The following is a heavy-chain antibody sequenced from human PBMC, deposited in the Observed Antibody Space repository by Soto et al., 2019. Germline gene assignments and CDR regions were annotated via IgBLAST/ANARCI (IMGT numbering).Heavy chain of an antibody. CDR3: AGTTSHQWYYMDV. D-gene: IGHD1-7*01. J-gene: IGHJ6*03. CDR1: GDSVSSNSAA. Sequence: SQTLSLTCAISGDSVSSNSAAWNWIRLSPSRGLEWLARTYYRSRWYNDYAVSVRSRITVNPDTSKNQFSLQLTSVTPEDTAVYYCAGTTSHQWYYMDVWGKAPTVTVPS. CDR2: TYYRSRWYN. V-gene: IGHV6-1*01.